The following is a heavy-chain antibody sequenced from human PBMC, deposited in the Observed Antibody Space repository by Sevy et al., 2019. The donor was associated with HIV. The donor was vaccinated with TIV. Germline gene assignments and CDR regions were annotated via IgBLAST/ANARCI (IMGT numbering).Heavy chain of an antibody. D-gene: IGHD3-22*01. J-gene: IGHJ4*02. CDR1: GFTFSIYA. V-gene: IGHV3-30-3*01. CDR3: ARDGTSYDSGGYSFDY. CDR2: ISYDGSNK. Sequence: GGSLRLSCAASGFTFSIYAMHWVRQAPGKGLEWVAVISYDGSNKYYADSVKGRFTISRDNSKNTLYLQMNSLRAEDTAVYYWARDGTSYDSGGYSFDYWGQGTLVTVSS.